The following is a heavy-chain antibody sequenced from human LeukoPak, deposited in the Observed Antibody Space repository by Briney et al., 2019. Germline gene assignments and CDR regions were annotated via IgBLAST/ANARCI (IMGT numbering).Heavy chain of an antibody. D-gene: IGHD3-9*01. CDR3: ARQYYDILTGYPYYFDY. Sequence: PSETLSLTCTVSGGSISNSSYYWGWIRQPPGKGLEWIGAIYYSGSTYFDPSLKSRVTMSVDTSKNQFSLKLISVTATDTAVYFCARQYYDILTGYPYYFDYWSQGTLVTVSS. V-gene: IGHV4-39*01. CDR1: GGSISNSSYY. J-gene: IGHJ4*02. CDR2: IYYSGST.